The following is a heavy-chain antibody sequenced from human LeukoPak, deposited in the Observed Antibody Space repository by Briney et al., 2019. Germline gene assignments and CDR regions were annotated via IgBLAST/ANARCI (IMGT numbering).Heavy chain of an antibody. Sequence: ASVTVSCKASGYTFTCYGISWVRQAPRQGLEGMGWISAYNGNTNYAQKLQGRVTMTTDTSTSTAYMELRSLRSDDTAVYYCARFFWGDPAGYYYGMDVWGKGTTVTVSS. D-gene: IGHD2-21*02. CDR1: GYTFTCYG. CDR3: ARFFWGDPAGYYYGMDV. V-gene: IGHV1-18*04. CDR2: ISAYNGNT. J-gene: IGHJ6*04.